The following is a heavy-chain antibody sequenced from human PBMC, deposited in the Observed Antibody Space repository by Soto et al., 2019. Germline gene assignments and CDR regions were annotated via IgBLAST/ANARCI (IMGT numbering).Heavy chain of an antibody. V-gene: IGHV1-46*01. CDR3: VRGYCTTSPCSGDFQF. CDR1: GYKFTTYF. CDR2: IHPSGDT. D-gene: IGHD2-15*01. J-gene: IGHJ1*01. Sequence: ASVKVSCKASGYKFTTYFIHWVRQAPGQGLEWMGMIHPSGDTGYAQKFRGRVTMTIDTSTTTASMELRNLTSGDTAVYFSVRGYCTTSPCSGDFQFWGQGTLVTVSS.